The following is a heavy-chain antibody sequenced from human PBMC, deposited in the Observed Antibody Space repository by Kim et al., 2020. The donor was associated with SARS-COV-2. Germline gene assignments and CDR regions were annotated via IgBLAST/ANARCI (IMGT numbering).Heavy chain of an antibody. V-gene: IGHV4-39*07. J-gene: IGHJ4*02. D-gene: IGHD3-10*01. CDR3: ARQTRTYYYGSGSYHY. CDR1: GGSISRSSYY. CDR2: IYYSGST. Sequence: SETLSLTCTVSGGSISRSSYYWGWIRQPPGKGLEWIGSIYYSGSTYYNPSLKSRVTISVDTSKNQFSLKLSSVTAAHTAVYYCARQTRTYYYGSGSYHYWGQGTLVTVSS.